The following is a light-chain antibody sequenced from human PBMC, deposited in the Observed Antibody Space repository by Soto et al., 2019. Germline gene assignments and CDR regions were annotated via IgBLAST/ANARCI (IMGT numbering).Light chain of an antibody. CDR3: QSYSGGDPGV. CDR2: GDN. CDR1: RGSIASNY. Sequence: NFMLTQPHSVSESTGKTVTISCTRSRGSIASNYVQWYQQRPGSAPLVIIYGDNQRPSGFPDRFSGSIDSSSISASLTVSGLRAEDEAEYYCQSYSGGDPGVFGGGTKLTVL. V-gene: IGLV6-57*03. J-gene: IGLJ3*02.